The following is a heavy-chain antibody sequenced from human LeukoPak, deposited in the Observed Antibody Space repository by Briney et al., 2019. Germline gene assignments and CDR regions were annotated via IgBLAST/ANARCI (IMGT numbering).Heavy chain of an antibody. J-gene: IGHJ4*02. Sequence: SETLSLTCTVSGGSISSYYWSWIRQPPGKGLEWIGEINHSGSTNYNPSLKSRVTISVDTSKNQFSLKLSSVTAADTAVYYCARDPGDYYDSSGYYPYYFDYWGQGTLVTVSS. V-gene: IGHV4-34*01. CDR2: INHSGST. CDR1: GGSISSYY. CDR3: ARDPGDYYDSSGYYPYYFDY. D-gene: IGHD3-22*01.